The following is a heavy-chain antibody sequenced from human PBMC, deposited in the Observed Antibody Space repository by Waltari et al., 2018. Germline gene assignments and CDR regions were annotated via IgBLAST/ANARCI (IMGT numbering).Heavy chain of an antibody. CDR3: AAGAGWLIDY. V-gene: IGHV3-7*01. CDR2: IEKDGSET. Sequence: DVQLVESGSGLVQPGGALRLSCAVSGFTFNTYWMNWVRQAPGKGLEWVASIEKDGSETNYVDSVKGRFTISRDNAKNSVYLQMNSLRAEDTAVYYCAAGAGWLIDYWGQGTLVTVSS. CDR1: GFTFNTYW. J-gene: IGHJ4*02. D-gene: IGHD6-19*01.